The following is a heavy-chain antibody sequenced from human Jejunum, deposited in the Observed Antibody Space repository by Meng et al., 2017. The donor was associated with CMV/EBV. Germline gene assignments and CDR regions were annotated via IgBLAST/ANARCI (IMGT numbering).Heavy chain of an antibody. V-gene: IGHV3-7*01. CDR3: AREGTQLWPPSWFFDL. Sequence: FRNYWMSWVRQAPGKGLEWVANINEDEDEKTFLDSVRGRFTISRDNAKKSLYLQMSSLRVEDTAVYYCAREGTQLWPPSWFFDLWGRGTLVTVSS. J-gene: IGHJ2*01. CDR2: INEDEDEK. CDR1: FRNYW. D-gene: IGHD5-18*01.